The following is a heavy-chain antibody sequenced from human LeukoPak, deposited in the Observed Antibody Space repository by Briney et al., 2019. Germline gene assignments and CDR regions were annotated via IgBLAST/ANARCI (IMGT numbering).Heavy chain of an antibody. Sequence: GRCLRLSCAASGFTFSNAWMSWVSQAPGKGMEWVGRIKSKTDGGTTDYAAPVKGRFTISRDDSKNTLYLQMNSLKTEDTAVYYCTTDYYYDSSGDNNWFDPWGQGTLVTVSS. D-gene: IGHD3-22*01. J-gene: IGHJ5*02. CDR1: GFTFSNAW. CDR3: TTDYYYDSSGDNNWFDP. V-gene: IGHV3-15*01. CDR2: IKSKTDGGTT.